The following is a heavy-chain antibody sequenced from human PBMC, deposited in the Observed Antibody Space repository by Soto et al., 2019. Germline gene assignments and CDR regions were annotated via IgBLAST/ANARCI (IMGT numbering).Heavy chain of an antibody. Sequence: EVQLVESGGGLVQPGRSLRLSCAASGFTFDDYAMHWVRQAPGKGLEWVSGINWNSGSIGYADSVKGRFTISRENAKNSLYLQMNSLRAEDTAWYYCAKDMRRYESHFDCLGQGTLVTASS. CDR1: GFTFDDYA. J-gene: IGHJ4*02. V-gene: IGHV3-9*01. CDR3: AKDMRRYESHFDC. D-gene: IGHD5-12*01. CDR2: INWNSGSI.